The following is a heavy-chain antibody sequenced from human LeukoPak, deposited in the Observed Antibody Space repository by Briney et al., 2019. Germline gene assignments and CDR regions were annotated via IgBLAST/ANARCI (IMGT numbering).Heavy chain of an antibody. J-gene: IGHJ6*02. V-gene: IGHV1-3*01. CDR1: GYTFTSYA. CDR2: INAGNGNT. Sequence: GASVKVSFKASGYTFTSYAMHWVRQAPGQRLEWMGWINAGNGNTKYSQKFQGRVTITRDTSASTAYMELSSLRSEDTAVYYCARDLGYGDYVGYGMDVWGQGTTVTVSS. D-gene: IGHD4-17*01. CDR3: ARDLGYGDYVGYGMDV.